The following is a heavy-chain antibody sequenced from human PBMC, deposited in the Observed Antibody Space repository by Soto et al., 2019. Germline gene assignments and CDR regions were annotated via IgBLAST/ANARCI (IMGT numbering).Heavy chain of an antibody. J-gene: IGHJ6*02. V-gene: IGHV1-69*01. CDR3: ASGLVWYYYYYYGMDV. CDR2: IIPIFGTA. D-gene: IGHD2-8*02. Sequence: QVQLVQSGAEVKKPGSSVKVSCKASGGTFSSYAISWVQQAPGQGLEWMGGIIPIFGTANYAQKFQGRVTITADESTSTAYMELSSLRSEDTAVYYCASGLVWYYYYYYGMDVWGQGTTVTVSS. CDR1: GGTFSSYA.